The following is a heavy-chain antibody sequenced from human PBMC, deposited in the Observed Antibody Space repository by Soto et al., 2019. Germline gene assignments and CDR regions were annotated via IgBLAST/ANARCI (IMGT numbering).Heavy chain of an antibody. D-gene: IGHD4-4*01. CDR1: GFTFSDYY. CDR3: ARDGNSNYALGYYYYGMDV. V-gene: IGHV3-11*06. CDR2: ISSSSSYT. Sequence: GGSLRLSCAASGFTFSDYYMSWIRQAPGKGLEWVSYISSSSSYTNYADSVKGRFTISRDNAKNSLYLQMNSLRAEDTAVDYCARDGNSNYALGYYYYGMDVWGQGTTVTVSS. J-gene: IGHJ6*02.